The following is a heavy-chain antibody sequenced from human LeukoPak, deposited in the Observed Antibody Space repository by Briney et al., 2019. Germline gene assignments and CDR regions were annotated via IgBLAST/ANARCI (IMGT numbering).Heavy chain of an antibody. CDR2: INPSGGST. Sequence: ASVKVSCKASGYTFTSYYMHWVRQAPGQGLESMGIINPSGGSTSYAQKFQGRVTMTRDMSTSTVYMELSSLRSEDTAVHYCTLAGTLYFDYWGQGTLVTVSS. CDR1: GYTFTSYY. J-gene: IGHJ4*02. CDR3: TLAGTLYFDY. V-gene: IGHV1-46*01. D-gene: IGHD6-19*01.